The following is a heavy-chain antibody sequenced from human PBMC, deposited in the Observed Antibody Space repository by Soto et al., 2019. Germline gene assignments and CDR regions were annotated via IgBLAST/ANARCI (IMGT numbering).Heavy chain of an antibody. CDR3: ARGGCSSTSCLGGYYYYGMDV. J-gene: IGHJ6*02. D-gene: IGHD2-2*01. V-gene: IGHV4-4*02. CDR1: GGSISSSNW. CDR2: IYHSGST. Sequence: QVQLQESGPGLVKPSGTLSLTCAVPGGSISSSNWWRWVRQPPGKGLEWIGEIYHSGSTNYNPSLKSRVTISVDKSKNQFPLKLSSVTAADTAVYYCARGGCSSTSCLGGYYYYGMDVWGQGTTVTVSS.